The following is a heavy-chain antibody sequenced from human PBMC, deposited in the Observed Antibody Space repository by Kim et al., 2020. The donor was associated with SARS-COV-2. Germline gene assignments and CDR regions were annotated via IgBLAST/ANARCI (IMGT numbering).Heavy chain of an antibody. CDR3: ASPTSLEWLSRDY. CDR2: ISSSGSTI. V-gene: IGHV3-11*01. Sequence: GGSLRLSCAASGFTFSDYYMSWIRQAPGKGLEWVSYISSSGSTIYYADSVKGRFTISRDNAKNSLYLQMNSLRAEDTAVYYCASPTSLEWLSRDYWGQGTLVTVSS. J-gene: IGHJ4*02. CDR1: GFTFSDYY. D-gene: IGHD3-3*01.